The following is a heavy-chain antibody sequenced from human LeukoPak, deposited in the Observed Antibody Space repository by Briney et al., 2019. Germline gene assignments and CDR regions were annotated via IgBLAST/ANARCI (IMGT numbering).Heavy chain of an antibody. CDR1: GYTFTSYY. V-gene: IGHV1-46*01. D-gene: IGHD6-13*01. J-gene: IGHJ6*03. Sequence: ASVKVSCKASGYTFTSYYMHWVRQAPGQGLEWMGIINPSGGSTSYAQKFQGRVTMTRDMSTSTVYMELSSLRSEDTAVYYCARGYSSSWYDPSYMDVWGKGTTATVSS. CDR2: INPSGGST. CDR3: ARGYSSSWYDPSYMDV.